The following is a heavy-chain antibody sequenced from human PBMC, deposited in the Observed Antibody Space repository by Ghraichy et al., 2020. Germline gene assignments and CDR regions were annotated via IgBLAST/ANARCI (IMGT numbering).Heavy chain of an antibody. CDR2: ISGSAFST. D-gene: IGHD6-13*01. Sequence: LSLTCAASGFMFSNYAMYWFRQAPGKGLEWVASISGSAFSTYYADSVKDRFTISRDNSKNTLYLQMNSLRVDDTATYYCAKDRYTGIAPGGSSDSWGQGILLTVSS. J-gene: IGHJ5*01. V-gene: IGHV3-23*01. CDR1: GFMFSNYA. CDR3: AKDRYTGIAPGGSSDS.